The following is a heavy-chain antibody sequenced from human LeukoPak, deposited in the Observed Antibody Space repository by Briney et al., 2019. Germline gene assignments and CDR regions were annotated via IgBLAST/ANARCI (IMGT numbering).Heavy chain of an antibody. D-gene: IGHD3-10*01. CDR3: ARGSSYYYGSGSYRTYYYGMDV. CDR2: INHSGST. Sequence: PAGTLCLTCAVSGVSFSSYYLSWVRQPPGKGLEWIWEINHSGSTNYKASVKGRFTISVDTSKNQLYLKLSSVTAADTAVYYCARGSSYYYGSGSYRTYYYGMDVWGQGTTVTVSS. CDR1: GVSFSSYY. V-gene: IGHV4-34*01. J-gene: IGHJ6*02.